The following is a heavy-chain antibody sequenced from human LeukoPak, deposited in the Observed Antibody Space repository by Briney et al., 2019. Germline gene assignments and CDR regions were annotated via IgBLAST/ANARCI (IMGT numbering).Heavy chain of an antibody. Sequence: GASVKVSCKASGYTFTNFDINWVRQAPGQGLEWMGWMNPVSGNAGSAQKFQGRVTLTRDTSISTAYMELSSLRSEGTAVYYCARDGDAAMDYYYMDVWGKGTTVTVSS. CDR1: GYTFTNFD. CDR2: MNPVSGNA. V-gene: IGHV1-8*01. CDR3: ARDGDAAMDYYYMDV. J-gene: IGHJ6*03. D-gene: IGHD5-18*01.